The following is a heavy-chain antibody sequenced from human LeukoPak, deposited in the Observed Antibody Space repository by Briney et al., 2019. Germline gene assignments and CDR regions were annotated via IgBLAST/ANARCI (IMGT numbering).Heavy chain of an antibody. J-gene: IGHJ4*02. V-gene: IGHV3-30*18. D-gene: IGHD3-22*01. CDR2: ISYDGSNK. CDR3: TKTYDNGGYWEAFDY. CDR1: DFTFSTYA. Sequence: GGSLRLSCAAYDFTFSTYAMHWVRQAPGKGLEWVAVISYDGSNKYYADSVKGRFTISRDNSKNTLSLQMNSLRAEDTAVYYCTKTYDNGGYWEAFDYWGQGSLLIVSS.